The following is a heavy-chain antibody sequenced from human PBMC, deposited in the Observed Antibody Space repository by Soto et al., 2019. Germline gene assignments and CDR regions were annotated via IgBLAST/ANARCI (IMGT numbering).Heavy chain of an antibody. V-gene: IGHV4-31*03. CDR1: GGSISSGGYY. J-gene: IGHJ4*02. CDR2: IYYSGST. CDR3: ARHFPADVTIMDY. D-gene: IGHD3-16*01. Sequence: PSETLSLTCTVSGGSISSGGYYWSWIRQHPGKGLEWIGYIYYSGSTYYNPSLKSRVNISVDTSKNQISLKLTSVTAADTAVYYCARHFPADVTIMDYWGQGTLVTVSS.